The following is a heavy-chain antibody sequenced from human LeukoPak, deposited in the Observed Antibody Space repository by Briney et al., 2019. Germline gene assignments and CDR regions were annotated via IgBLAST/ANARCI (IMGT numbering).Heavy chain of an antibody. J-gene: IGHJ4*02. D-gene: IGHD4-17*01. CDR1: GFTFSSYA. CDR3: AKVPTLYTVTTVY. Sequence: GGSLRPSCAASGFTFSSYAMSWVRQAPGKGLEWVSGISGSGGSTYYADSVKGRFTISGDNSKNTLYLQMNSLRAEDTAVYYCAKVPTLYTVTTVYWGQGTLVTVSS. CDR2: ISGSGGST. V-gene: IGHV3-23*01.